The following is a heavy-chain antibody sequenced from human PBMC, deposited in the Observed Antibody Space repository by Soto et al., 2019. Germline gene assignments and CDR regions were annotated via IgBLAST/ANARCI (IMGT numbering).Heavy chain of an antibody. V-gene: IGHV4-31*03. Sequence: QVQLQESGPGLVKPSQTLSLTCTVSGGSISSGGYYWSWIRQHPGKGLEWIGYIYYSGSTCYNPSLKSRVTISVDTSKNQFSLKLSSVTAADTAVYYCARDRRFTVTTGSYYYYGMDVWGQGTTVTVSS. CDR3: ARDRRFTVTTGSYYYYGMDV. CDR2: IYYSGST. CDR1: GGSISSGGYY. J-gene: IGHJ6*02. D-gene: IGHD4-17*01.